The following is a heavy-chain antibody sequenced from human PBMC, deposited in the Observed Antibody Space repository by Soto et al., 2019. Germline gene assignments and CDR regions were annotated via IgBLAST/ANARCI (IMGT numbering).Heavy chain of an antibody. J-gene: IGHJ4*02. V-gene: IGHV1-46*01. CDR3: AYTRYYVDS. CDR1: GNTFSTDY. CDR2: IMPSRGST. Sequence: ASVKVSCKAAGNTFSTDYMHWVRQAPGQGLEWMGMIMPSRGSTTYAQKFQGRVTVTSDTSTRTVYMEMRGLRLEDTAVYYCAYTRYYVDSSGQGTRVTGSS. D-gene: IGHD3-16*01.